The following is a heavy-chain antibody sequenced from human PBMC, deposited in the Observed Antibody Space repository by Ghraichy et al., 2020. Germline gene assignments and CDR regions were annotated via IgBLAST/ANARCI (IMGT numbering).Heavy chain of an antibody. CDR1: GFTFSSYW. CDR3: AREGLWFRELLPFDI. Sequence: GGSLRLSCAASGFTFSSYWMSWVRQAPGKGLEWVANIKQDGSEKYYVDSVKGRFTISRDNAKNSLYLQMNSLRAEDTAVYYCAREGLWFRELLPFDICGQGTMVTVSS. D-gene: IGHD3-10*01. J-gene: IGHJ3*02. V-gene: IGHV3-7*03. CDR2: IKQDGSEK.